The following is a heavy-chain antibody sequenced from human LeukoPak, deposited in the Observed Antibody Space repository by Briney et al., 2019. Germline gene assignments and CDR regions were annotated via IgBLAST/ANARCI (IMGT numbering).Heavy chain of an antibody. CDR3: AKDRTVGASYWYFDL. V-gene: IGHV3-33*06. J-gene: IGHJ2*01. CDR1: GFTFRSHG. CDR2: IWYDGSNK. D-gene: IGHD1-26*01. Sequence: PGTSLRLSCAASGFTFRSHGMHWVRQAPGKGLEWVAFIWYDGSNKYYTDSVKGRFTISRDNSKNTLYLQMNSLRAEDTAIYYCAKDRTVGASYWYFDLWGRGTLVTVSS.